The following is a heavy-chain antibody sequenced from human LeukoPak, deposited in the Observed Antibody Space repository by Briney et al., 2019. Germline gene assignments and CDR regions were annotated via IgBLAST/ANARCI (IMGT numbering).Heavy chain of an antibody. D-gene: IGHD2-15*01. V-gene: IGHV3-74*01. CDR2: INSDGSST. CDR3: ARGAEYCSGGSCLDDYYGMDV. CDR1: GFTFNNYW. J-gene: IGHJ6*02. Sequence: GGSLRLSCAASGFTFNNYWMHWVRQAPGKGLVWVSRINSDGSSTSYADSVKGRFTISRDNAKNTLYLQMNSLRAEDTAVYYCARGAEYCSGGSCLDDYYGMDVWGQGTTVTVSS.